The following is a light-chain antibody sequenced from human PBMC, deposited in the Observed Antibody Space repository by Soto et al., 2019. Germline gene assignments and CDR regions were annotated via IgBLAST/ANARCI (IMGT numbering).Light chain of an antibody. J-gene: IGKJ1*01. V-gene: IGKV3-20*01. CDR3: QQYGRLPRT. Sequence: EIVLTQSPGTLSLSPGQRATLSCRASQSVSSDYLAWFQQKPGQAPRLLIYGASGRATGIPARFRGSGSGTDFTLTISRLEPEDFALYYCQQYGRLPRTFGQGTKVEIK. CDR1: QSVSSDY. CDR2: GAS.